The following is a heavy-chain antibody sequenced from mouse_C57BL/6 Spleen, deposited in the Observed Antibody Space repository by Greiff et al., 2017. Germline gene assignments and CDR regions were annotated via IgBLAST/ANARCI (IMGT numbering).Heavy chain of an antibody. CDR2: IDPSDSET. Sequence: QVQLQQPGAELVRPGSSVKLSCKASGYTFTSYWMHWVKQRPIQGLEWIGNIDPSDSETNYNQKFKGKATLTVDKSASSAYMELRSLTSEDSAVYYCARGIYYGNWSYAMDYWGQGTSVTVSS. V-gene: IGHV1-52*01. CDR3: ARGIYYGNWSYAMDY. J-gene: IGHJ4*01. CDR1: GYTFTSYW. D-gene: IGHD2-1*01.